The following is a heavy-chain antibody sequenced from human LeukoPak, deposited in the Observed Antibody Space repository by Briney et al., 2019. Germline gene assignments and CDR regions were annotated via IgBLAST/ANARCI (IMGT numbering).Heavy chain of an antibody. CDR2: INHSGST. Sequence: KPSETLSLTCAVYGGSFSGYYWSWIRQPPGKGLEWMGEINHSGSTNYNPSLKSRVTISVDTSKNQFSLKLSSVTAADTAVYYCARVSTMVRGFFDYWGQGTLVTVSS. J-gene: IGHJ4*02. V-gene: IGHV4-34*01. CDR3: ARVSTMVRGFFDY. D-gene: IGHD3-10*01. CDR1: GGSFSGYY.